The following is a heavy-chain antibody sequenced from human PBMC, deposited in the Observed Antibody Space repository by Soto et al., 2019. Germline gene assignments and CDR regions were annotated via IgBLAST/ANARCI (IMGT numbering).Heavy chain of an antibody. V-gene: IGHV3-66*01. CDR2: IYSGGSA. J-gene: IGHJ6*02. D-gene: IGHD3-9*01. CDR1: GFTVSSNY. Sequence: GGSLRLSCAASGFTVSSNYMSWVRQAPGKGLEWVSVIYSGGSAYYADSVKGRFTISRDNSKNTLYLQMNSLRAEDTAVYYCASRTYDILTGYDVPSDYGMDVWGQGTTVTVSS. CDR3: ASRTYDILTGYDVPSDYGMDV.